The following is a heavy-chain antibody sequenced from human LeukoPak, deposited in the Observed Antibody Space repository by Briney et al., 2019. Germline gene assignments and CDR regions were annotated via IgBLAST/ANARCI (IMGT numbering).Heavy chain of an antibody. CDR2: MNPNSGNT. V-gene: IGHV1-8*01. J-gene: IGHJ4*02. CDR1: GYTFTSYD. Sequence: ASVKVSCKASGYTFTSYDINWVRQAPGQGLEWMGWMNPNSGNTGYAQKLQGRVTMTRNTSISTAYMELSSLRSEDTAVYYCARGLQQWLEYYFDYWGQGHLVTVSS. CDR3: ARGLQQWLEYYFDY. D-gene: IGHD6-19*01.